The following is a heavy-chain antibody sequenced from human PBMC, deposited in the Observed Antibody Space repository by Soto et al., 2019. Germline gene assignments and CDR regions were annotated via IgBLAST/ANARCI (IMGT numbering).Heavy chain of an antibody. D-gene: IGHD2-15*01. CDR3: ARGYCSGGRCFKYNYHGMDV. CDR1: GGTVSSYA. V-gene: IGHV1-69*12. Sequence: QVQLVQSGAEVKKPGSSVKVSCKASGGTVSSYAISWVRQAPGQGLEWMGGIIPVFGTVNYAQKLQGRVTITADESTSTAYMELSSLRSEDTAVYYCARGYCSGGRCFKYNYHGMDVWGQGPTVTVSS. J-gene: IGHJ6*02. CDR2: IIPVFGTV.